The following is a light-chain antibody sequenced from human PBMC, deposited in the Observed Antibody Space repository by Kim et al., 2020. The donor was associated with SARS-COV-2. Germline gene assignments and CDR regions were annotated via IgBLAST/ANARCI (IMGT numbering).Light chain of an antibody. V-gene: IGKV4-1*01. CDR1: QSVLYSSNNKNY. J-gene: IGKJ2*01. CDR3: QQYYSTPGT. Sequence: DIVMTQSPDSLAVSLGERATINCKSSQSVLYSSNNKNYLAWYQQKPGQPPKLLIYWASTWESGVPDRFSGSGSGTDFTLTISSLQAEDVAVYYCQQYYSTPGTFGQGTKLEI. CDR2: WAS.